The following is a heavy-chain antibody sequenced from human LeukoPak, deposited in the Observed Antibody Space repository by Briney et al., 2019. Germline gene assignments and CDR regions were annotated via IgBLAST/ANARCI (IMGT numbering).Heavy chain of an antibody. CDR3: ARGWLQSGFDY. V-gene: IGHV6-1*01. Sequence: SQTLSLTCAISGDSVSTNSVGWNWIRQSPSRGLEWLGRTYYNSNWYNHYAVFVKSRIIINPDTSKNQFSLQLNSVTPEDTAVYYCARGWLQSGFDYWGQGTLVTVSS. D-gene: IGHD5-24*01. J-gene: IGHJ4*02. CDR2: TYYNSNWYN. CDR1: GDSVSTNSVG.